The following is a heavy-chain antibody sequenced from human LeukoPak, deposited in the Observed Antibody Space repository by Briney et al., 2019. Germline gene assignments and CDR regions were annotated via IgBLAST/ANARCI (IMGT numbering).Heavy chain of an antibody. CDR3: AGERDIVVVVAARGLSWFDP. D-gene: IGHD2-15*01. CDR2: IIPIFGTA. J-gene: IGHJ5*02. CDR1: GGTFSSYA. V-gene: IGHV1-69*05. Sequence: GASVKVSCKASGGTFSSYAISWVRQAPGQGLEWMGRIIPIFGTANYAQKFQGRVTITTDESTSTAYMELSSLRSEDTAVYYCAGERDIVVVVAARGLSWFDPWGQGTLVTVSS.